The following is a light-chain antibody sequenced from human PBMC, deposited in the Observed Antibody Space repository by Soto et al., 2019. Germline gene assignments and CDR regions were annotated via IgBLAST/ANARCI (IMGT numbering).Light chain of an antibody. CDR1: QSVTNNY. V-gene: IGKV3-20*01. J-gene: IGKJ1*01. CDR3: QQCSFSPRT. Sequence: EIVLTQSPGTLSLSPGERATLSCRASQSVTNNYLDWFQQKPGQAPRLLIYDASIRADGIPDRFSGSGSETDFTLPISRLEPEDSAVYYCQQCSFSPRTFGQGTKVEIK. CDR2: DAS.